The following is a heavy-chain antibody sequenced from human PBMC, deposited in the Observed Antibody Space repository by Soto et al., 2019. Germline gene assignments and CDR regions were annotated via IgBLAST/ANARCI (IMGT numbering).Heavy chain of an antibody. CDR1: GFTVSNNG. CDR2: TSCCSENT. CDR3: AKWAGFGAN. Sequence: EVQLLESGGGLVQPGGSLRLSCAASGFTVSNNGISWVRQAPGKGLEWVSGTSCCSENTYYTDSVKGRFTISRDNSKNTVYLQMNSLRAEDTAVYYCAKWAGFGANWGQGTLVTVSS. V-gene: IGHV3-23*01. D-gene: IGHD3-10*01. J-gene: IGHJ4*02.